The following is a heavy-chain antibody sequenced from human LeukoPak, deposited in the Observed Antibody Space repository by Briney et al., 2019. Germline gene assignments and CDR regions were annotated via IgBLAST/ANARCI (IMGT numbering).Heavy chain of an antibody. CDR1: GFTFDDYG. J-gene: IGHJ3*02. D-gene: IGHD3-10*01. Sequence: GGSLRLSCAASGFTFDDYGMSWVRQAPGKGLESGSGINWNGGSTGYADSVKGRFTISRDNAKNSLYLQMNSLRAEDTALYYCAREPYGSGSYGAFDIWGQGTMVTVSS. V-gene: IGHV3-20*04. CDR3: AREPYGSGSYGAFDI. CDR2: INWNGGST.